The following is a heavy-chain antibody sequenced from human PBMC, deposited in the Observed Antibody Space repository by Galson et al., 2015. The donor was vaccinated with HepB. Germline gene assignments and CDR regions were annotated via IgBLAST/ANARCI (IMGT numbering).Heavy chain of an antibody. CDR1: GYTFISFT. CDR3: ARGEGITIFGNAFDI. V-gene: IGHV1-3*01. D-gene: IGHD3-3*01. CDR2: INAGDGNT. J-gene: IGHJ3*02. Sequence: SVKVSCKASGYTFISFTMHWVRQAPGQRLEWMGYINAGDGNTKHSQKFQGRVTITRDTSTSTVYMELSSLRSEDTAVYYCARGEGITIFGNAFDIWGQGTMVTVSS.